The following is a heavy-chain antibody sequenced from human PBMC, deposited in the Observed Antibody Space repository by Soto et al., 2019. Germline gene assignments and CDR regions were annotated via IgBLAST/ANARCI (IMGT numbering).Heavy chain of an antibody. Sequence: QVQVVESGGGVVQPGRSLRLSCVASGFSFSHYGMQWVRQAPGKGLEWVAVISYDGSHKYYGESVTCRFTISRDNSKNTLYLQMNSLRHDDTALYFCARDREREQLGYYGVDVWGQGTTVAVSS. CDR3: ARDREREQLGYYGVDV. J-gene: IGHJ6*02. CDR2: ISYDGSHK. D-gene: IGHD6-13*01. CDR1: GFSFSHYG. V-gene: IGHV3-30*03.